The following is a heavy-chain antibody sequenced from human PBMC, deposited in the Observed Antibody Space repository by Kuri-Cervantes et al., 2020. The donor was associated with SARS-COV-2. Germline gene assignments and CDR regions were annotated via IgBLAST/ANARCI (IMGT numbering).Heavy chain of an antibody. CDR3: ARDFIAAAGIDY. Sequence: SVKVSCKASGGTFSSYAISWVRQAPGQGLEWMGRIIPILGTANYAQKFQGRVTITADKSTSTAYMELRSLRSDDTAVYYCARDFIAAAGIDYWGQGTLVTVSS. V-gene: IGHV1-69*04. CDR1: GGTFSSYA. J-gene: IGHJ4*02. D-gene: IGHD6-13*01. CDR2: IIPILGTA.